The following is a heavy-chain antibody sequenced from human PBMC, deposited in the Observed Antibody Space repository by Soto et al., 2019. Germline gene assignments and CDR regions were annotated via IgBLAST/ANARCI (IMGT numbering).Heavy chain of an antibody. D-gene: IGHD1-26*01. CDR1: GFTFNDFY. Sequence: GGSLRLSCAASGFTFNDFYMTWIRQAPGKGLEWLSYISTSGSTIFYTDSVKGRFTISGDNAKNTLYLQMNSLRPEDTAKYYCAKSGPTNYFDFWGQGTLVTVSS. CDR2: ISTSGSTI. J-gene: IGHJ4*02. CDR3: AKSGPTNYFDF. V-gene: IGHV3-11*01.